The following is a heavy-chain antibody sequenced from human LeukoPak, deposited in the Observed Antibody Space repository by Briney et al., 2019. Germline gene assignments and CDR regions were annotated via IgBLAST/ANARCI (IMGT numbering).Heavy chain of an antibody. CDR1: GGSISSGGYY. CDR3: ASGYDILTGHNWFDP. D-gene: IGHD3-9*01. J-gene: IGHJ5*02. Sequence: SQTLSLTCSVSGGSISSGGYYWSWIRQPPGKGLEWIGYIYHSGSTYYNPSLKSRVTISVDRSKNQFSLKLSSVTAADTAVYYCASGYDILTGHNWFDPWGQGTLVTVSS. V-gene: IGHV4-30-2*01. CDR2: IYHSGST.